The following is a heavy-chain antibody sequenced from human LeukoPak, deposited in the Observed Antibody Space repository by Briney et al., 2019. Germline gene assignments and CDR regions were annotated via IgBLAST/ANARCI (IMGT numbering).Heavy chain of an antibody. V-gene: IGHV4-31*03. CDR3: ARGLTGTHWGHFDY. J-gene: IGHJ4*02. Sequence: SETLSLTCTVSGGSISSGGYYWSWIRQHPGKGLEWIGYIYYSGSTYYNPSLKSRVTISVDTSKNQFSLKLSSVTAADTAVYYCARGLTGTHWGHFDYWGQGTLVAVSS. D-gene: IGHD7-27*01. CDR2: IYYSGST. CDR1: GGSISSGGYY.